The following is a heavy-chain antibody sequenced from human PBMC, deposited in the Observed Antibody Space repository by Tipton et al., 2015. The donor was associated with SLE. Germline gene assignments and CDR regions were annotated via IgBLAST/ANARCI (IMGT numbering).Heavy chain of an antibody. J-gene: IGHJ3*02. D-gene: IGHD6-19*01. Sequence: LRLSCAVSGYSISKDYYWGWIRQSPGKGLEWIGGINHSGNTYYNPSLKSRVTISVDTSKNQFSLKVNSVTAADTAVYYCARPYRSGWNGVFHIWGQGTMVTVSS. CDR1: GYSISKDYY. CDR2: INHSGNT. V-gene: IGHV4-38-2*01. CDR3: ARPYRSGWNGVFHI.